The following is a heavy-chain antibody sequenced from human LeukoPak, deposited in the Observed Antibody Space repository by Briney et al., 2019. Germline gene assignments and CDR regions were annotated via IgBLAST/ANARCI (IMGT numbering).Heavy chain of an antibody. D-gene: IGHD2-2*01. V-gene: IGHV1-8*03. CDR2: MNPKSCKT. J-gene: IGHJ4*02. Sequence: ASVKVSCKTSGYTFTNYDINWVRQAPGQGLEWMGWMNPKSCKTGYAQKFQGRVTIIRNTSISAAYMELSSLRSDDTAVYYYARDPSLLVPAATDPYYFDYWGQGTLVTFSS. CDR3: ARDPSLLVPAATDPYYFDY. CDR1: GYTFTNYD.